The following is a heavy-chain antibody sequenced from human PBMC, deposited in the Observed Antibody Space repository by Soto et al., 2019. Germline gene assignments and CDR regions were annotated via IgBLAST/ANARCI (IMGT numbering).Heavy chain of an antibody. CDR1: GFTFSSSA. CDR3: ARETEAFDY. V-gene: IGHV3-23*01. CDR2: ISGDGTYT. J-gene: IGHJ4*02. Sequence: LRLSCAASGFTFSSSAMSWVRQAPGKGLEWVSAISGDGTYTYYADSVKGRFTISRDNSKNTLYLQMNSLRAEDTAVYYCARETEAFDYWGQGTLVTVSS.